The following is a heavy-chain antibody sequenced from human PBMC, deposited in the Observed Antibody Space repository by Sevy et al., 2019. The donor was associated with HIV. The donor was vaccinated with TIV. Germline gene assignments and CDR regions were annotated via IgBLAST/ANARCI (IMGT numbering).Heavy chain of an antibody. CDR2: ISAYNGNT. CDR3: ARSITGTTPYNWFDP. Sequence: ASVKVSCKASGYTFTRYGISWVRQAPGQGLEWMGWISAYNGNTNYAQKLQGRVTMTTDTSTSTAYMELRSLRSDDTAVYYCARSITGTTPYNWFDPWGQGTLVTVSS. V-gene: IGHV1-18*01. J-gene: IGHJ5*02. CDR1: GYTFTRYG. D-gene: IGHD1-7*01.